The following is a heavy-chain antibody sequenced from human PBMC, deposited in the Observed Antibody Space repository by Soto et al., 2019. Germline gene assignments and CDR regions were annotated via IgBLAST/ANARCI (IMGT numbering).Heavy chain of an antibody. J-gene: IGHJ5*01. V-gene: IGHV1-69*01. CDR1: GGTFSSYA. CDR2: IIPIFGTA. Sequence: SVKVSCKASGGTFSSYAISWVRQAPGQGLEWMGGIIPIFGTANYAQKFQGRVTITADESTSTAYMELSSLRSEDTAVYYCVRVTRAITICGVVTGPFYSFGQRTLVTVSA. CDR3: VRVTRAITICGVVTGPFYS. D-gene: IGHD3-3*01.